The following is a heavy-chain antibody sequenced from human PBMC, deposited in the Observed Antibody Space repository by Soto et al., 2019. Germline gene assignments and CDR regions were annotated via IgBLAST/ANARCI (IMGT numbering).Heavy chain of an antibody. D-gene: IGHD3-3*01. CDR1: GFSFRNYA. CDR2: ISSGGGTT. CDR3: AKLKGGLGRFYGMDA. J-gene: IGHJ6*02. V-gene: IGHV3-23*04. Sequence: DEQLVESGGGSLQPGGSLRLSCAASGFSFRNYAMTWVRQSPGKGLEWVSLISSGGGTTNYADSVKGRFSISRDNSQNMLDLQMNGLRGEDTALYYCAKLKGGLGRFYGMDAWGPGTMVIVSS.